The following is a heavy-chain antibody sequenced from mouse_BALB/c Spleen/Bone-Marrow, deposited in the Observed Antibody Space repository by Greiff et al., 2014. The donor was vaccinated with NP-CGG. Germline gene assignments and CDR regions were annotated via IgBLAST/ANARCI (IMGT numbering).Heavy chain of an antibody. J-gene: IGHJ2*01. D-gene: IGHD3-1*01. Sequence: QVQLKESGAELVRPGSSVKISCKASGYAFSTYWMNWVKQRPGQGLEWIGQIYPGDGDTNYNEKFKGKATPTADKSSSTASIQLSSLTSEDSAVYFCARVGFSFDYWGHGTTLTVSS. CDR2: IYPGDGDT. CDR1: GYAFSTYW. V-gene: IGHV1-80*01. CDR3: ARVGFSFDY.